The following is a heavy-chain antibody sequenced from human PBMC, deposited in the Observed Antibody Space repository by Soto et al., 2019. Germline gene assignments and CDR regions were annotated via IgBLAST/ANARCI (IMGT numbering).Heavy chain of an antibody. Sequence: QVQLVQSGAEVKRPGASVTVSCKASGYTFTSYDISWVRQAPGQGLEWMGWISADDGNTNYTQKLQGTVTMTTDTSTSTAYTALRLRSSDDTAVSCLAIDAPPADYSGQVTLVTFAS. J-gene: IGHJ4*02. V-gene: IGHV1-18*01. CDR1: GYTFTSYD. CDR3: AIDAPPADY. CDR2: ISADDGNT.